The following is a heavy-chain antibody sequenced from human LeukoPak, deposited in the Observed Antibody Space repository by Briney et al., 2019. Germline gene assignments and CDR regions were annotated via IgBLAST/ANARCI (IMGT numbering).Heavy chain of an antibody. J-gene: IGHJ3*02. Sequence: SETLSLTCTVSGVSISSGGYYWSWIRQHPGKGLEWIGYIYYSGSTYYNPSLKSRVTISVDTSKNQFSLKLSSVTAADAAVYYCARDCGSTSCYTSAFDIWGQGTMVTVSS. CDR1: GVSISSGGYY. V-gene: IGHV4-31*03. D-gene: IGHD2-2*02. CDR2: IYYSGST. CDR3: ARDCGSTSCYTSAFDI.